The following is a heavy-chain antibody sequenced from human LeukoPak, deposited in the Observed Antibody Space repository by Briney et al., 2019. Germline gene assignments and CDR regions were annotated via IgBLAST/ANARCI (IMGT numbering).Heavy chain of an antibody. D-gene: IGHD6-19*01. J-gene: IGHJ4*02. CDR2: INPNSGGT. CDR3: ARGFVAVAGAQYYFDY. Sequence: GASVKVSCKASGYTFTGYYMHWVRQAPGQGLEWMGWINPNSGGTNYAQKFQGRVTMTRDTSISTAYMELSRLRSDDTAVYYCARGFVAVAGAQYYFDYWGQGTLVTVSS. CDR1: GYTFTGYY. V-gene: IGHV1-2*02.